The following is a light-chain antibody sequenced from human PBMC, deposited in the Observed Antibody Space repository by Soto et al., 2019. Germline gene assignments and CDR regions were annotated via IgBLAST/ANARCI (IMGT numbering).Light chain of an antibody. CDR3: QQHDTSPLT. V-gene: IGKV3-20*01. CDR1: QSVSSKY. Sequence: EIVMTQSPATLSLSPGERAALSSTVSQSVSSKYLAWYQQQPGQAPRLLISGASNRATGVPDRFSGSGCAKDFITIISRLEPEDFAVYYCQQHDTSPLTFGGGTKVDIK. J-gene: IGKJ4*01. CDR2: GAS.